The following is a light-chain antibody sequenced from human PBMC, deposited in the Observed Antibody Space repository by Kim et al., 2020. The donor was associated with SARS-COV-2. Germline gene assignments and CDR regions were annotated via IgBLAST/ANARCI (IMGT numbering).Light chain of an antibody. V-gene: IGKV1-5*03. CDR1: QSISSW. CDR3: QQYNSYSQT. CDR2: EAS. Sequence: DIQMTQSPSTLSASVGDRVTITCRASQSISSWLAWYQQKPGKAPKLLIYEASSLESGVPSRFSGSGSGTEFTLTISSLQPDDFATYYCQQYNSYSQTVGQGTKLEI. J-gene: IGKJ2*01.